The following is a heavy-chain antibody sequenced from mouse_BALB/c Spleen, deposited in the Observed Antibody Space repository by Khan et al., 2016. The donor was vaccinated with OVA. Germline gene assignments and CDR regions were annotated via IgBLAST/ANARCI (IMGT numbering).Heavy chain of an antibody. CDR1: GFSLSRYN. V-gene: IGHV2-6-4*01. CDR3: ARTYYRYDGYYAMDY. CDR2: IWGGGNT. D-gene: IGHD2-14*01. J-gene: IGHJ4*01. Sequence: VELVESGPGLVAPSQSLSITCTVTGFSLSRYNVHWVRQPPGKGLAWLGMIWGGGNTDYNSALKSRLTVSKDNSKSQVFLKMNSQQADDTAMYCKARTYYRYDGYYAMDYWGQGTSVTVSS.